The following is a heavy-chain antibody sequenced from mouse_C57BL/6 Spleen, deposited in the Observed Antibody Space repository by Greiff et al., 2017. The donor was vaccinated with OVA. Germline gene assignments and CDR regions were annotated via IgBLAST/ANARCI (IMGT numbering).Heavy chain of an antibody. J-gene: IGHJ2*01. D-gene: IGHD2-5*01. Sequence: QVQLQQPGAELVRPGSSVKLSCKASGYTFTSYWMDWVKQRPGQGLEWIGNIYPSDSETHYNQKFKDKATLTVDKSSSTAYMPLSSLTSEDSAVYYCATYYSNYFDYWGQGTTLTVSS. V-gene: IGHV1-61*01. CDR1: GYTFTSYW. CDR2: IYPSDSET. CDR3: ATYYSNYFDY.